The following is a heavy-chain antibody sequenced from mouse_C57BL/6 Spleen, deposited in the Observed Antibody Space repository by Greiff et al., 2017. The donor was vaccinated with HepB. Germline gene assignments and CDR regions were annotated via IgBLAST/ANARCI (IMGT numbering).Heavy chain of an antibody. Sequence: QVQLQQPGTELVKPGASVKLSCKASGYTFTSYWMHWVKQRPGQGLEWIGNINPSNGGTNYNEKFKSKATLTVDKSSSTAYMQLSSLTSEDSAVYYCARLWAYYSNLYAMDYWGQGTSVTVSS. CDR2: INPSNGGT. CDR3: ARLWAYYSNLYAMDY. V-gene: IGHV1-53*01. D-gene: IGHD2-5*01. J-gene: IGHJ4*01. CDR1: GYTFTSYW.